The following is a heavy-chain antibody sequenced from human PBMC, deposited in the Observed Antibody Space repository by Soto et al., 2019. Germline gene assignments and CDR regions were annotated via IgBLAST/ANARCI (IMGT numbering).Heavy chain of an antibody. J-gene: IGHJ4*02. V-gene: IGHV1-18*01. Sequence: VRQAPGQGLEWMGWISAYNGNTNCAQKLQGRVTMTTDTSTSTAYMELRSLRSDDTAVYYCARLPYCSSTSCSSGGYWGQGTLVTVSS. CDR2: ISAYNGNT. D-gene: IGHD2-2*01. CDR3: ARLPYCSSTSCSSGGY.